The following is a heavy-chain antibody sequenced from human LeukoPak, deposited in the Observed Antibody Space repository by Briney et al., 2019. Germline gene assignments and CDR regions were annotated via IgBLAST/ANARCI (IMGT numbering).Heavy chain of an antibody. J-gene: IGHJ4*02. CDR1: GFTFSSYS. CDR2: ISSSSSTI. Sequence: PGGSLRLSCAASGFTFSSYSMNWVRQAPGKGLEWVSYISSSSSTIYYADSVKGRFTISRDNAKNSLYLQMNSLRAEDTAVYYCARDGVRDHSGSYRGFFGYWGQGTLVTVSS. CDR3: ARDGVRDHSGSYRGFFGY. V-gene: IGHV3-48*04. D-gene: IGHD1-26*01.